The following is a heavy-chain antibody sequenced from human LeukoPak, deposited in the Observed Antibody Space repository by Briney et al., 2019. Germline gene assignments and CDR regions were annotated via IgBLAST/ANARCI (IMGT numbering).Heavy chain of an antibody. CDR1: GGSISSSSYY. CDR3: AGGAFDI. J-gene: IGHJ3*02. Sequence: ETLSLTCTASGGSISSSSYYWGWIRQPPGKGLEWIGSIYCSGSTYYNPSLKSRVTISVDTSKNQFSLKLSSVTAADTAVYYCAGGAFDIWGQGTMVTVSS. V-gene: IGHV4-39*01. D-gene: IGHD3-16*01. CDR2: IYCSGST.